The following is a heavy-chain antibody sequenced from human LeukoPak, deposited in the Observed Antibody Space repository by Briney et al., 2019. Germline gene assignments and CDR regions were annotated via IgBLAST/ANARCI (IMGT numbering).Heavy chain of an antibody. Sequence: PGGSLRLSCAASGFTFGSNALTWVRQAPGKGLEWVSTISGGGSTYYADSVKGRFTISRDTAKSTLSLQMNSLRAEDTAVYYCAKDIYGDYGGLDYWGQGTLVTVSS. J-gene: IGHJ4*02. CDR2: ISGGGST. D-gene: IGHD4-17*01. CDR3: AKDIYGDYGGLDY. CDR1: GFTFGSNA. V-gene: IGHV3-23*01.